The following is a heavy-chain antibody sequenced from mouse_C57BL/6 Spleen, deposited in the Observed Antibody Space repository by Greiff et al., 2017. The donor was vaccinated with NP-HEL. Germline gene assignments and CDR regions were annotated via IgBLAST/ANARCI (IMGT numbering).Heavy chain of an antibody. V-gene: IGHV1-22*01. CDR1: GYTFTDYN. CDR2: INPNNGGT. CDR3: ARDLITTGAMDY. D-gene: IGHD1-1*01. J-gene: IGHJ4*01. Sequence: VQLKESGPELVKPGASVKMSCKASGYTFTDYNMHWVKQSHGKSLEWIGYINPNNGGTSYNQKFKGKATLTVNKSSSTAYMELRSLTSEDSAVYYCARDLITTGAMDYWGQGTSVTVSS.